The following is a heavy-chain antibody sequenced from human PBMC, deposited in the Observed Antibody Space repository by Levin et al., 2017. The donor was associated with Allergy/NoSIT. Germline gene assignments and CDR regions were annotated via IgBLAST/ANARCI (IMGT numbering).Heavy chain of an antibody. Sequence: PSETLSLTCTVSGGSISSSSYYWGWIRQPPGKGLEWIGSMYNSGSTYYNPSLKSRVTISVDTSKNQFSLKLNSVTAADTAVYYCARVIIKRITMIVVVIGFDYWGQGTLVTVSS. V-gene: IGHV4-39*07. CDR3: ARVIIKRITMIVVVIGFDY. CDR2: MYNSGST. CDR1: GGSISSSSYY. J-gene: IGHJ4*02. D-gene: IGHD3-22*01.